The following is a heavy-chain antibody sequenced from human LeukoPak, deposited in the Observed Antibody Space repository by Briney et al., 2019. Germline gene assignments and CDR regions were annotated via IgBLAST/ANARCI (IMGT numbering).Heavy chain of an antibody. CDR2: MNPNSGNT. CDR3: ARPGGRSNSWYDQFDY. V-gene: IGHV1-8*02. D-gene: IGHD6-19*01. Sequence: GASVKVSCKASGYTFTGYYMHWVRQASGQGLEWMGWMNPNSGNTGYAQKFQGRLTMTRNTSISTAYMELSSLRSEDTAVYYCARPGGRSNSWYDQFDYWGQGTLVTVSS. J-gene: IGHJ4*02. CDR1: GYTFTGYY.